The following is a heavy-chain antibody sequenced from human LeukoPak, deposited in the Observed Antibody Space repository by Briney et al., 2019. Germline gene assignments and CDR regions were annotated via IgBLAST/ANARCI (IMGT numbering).Heavy chain of an antibody. V-gene: IGHV3-30*04. CDR2: ISYDGSNK. J-gene: IGHJ4*02. Sequence: PGRSLRLSCAASGFTFSSYAMHWVRQAPGKGLEWVAVISYDGSNKYYADSVKGRFTISRDNSKNTLYLQMSSLRAEDTAVYYCVKDHSCTNGVCSLGHWGQGTLVIVSS. CDR3: VKDHSCTNGVCSLGH. CDR1: GFTFSSYA. D-gene: IGHD2-8*01.